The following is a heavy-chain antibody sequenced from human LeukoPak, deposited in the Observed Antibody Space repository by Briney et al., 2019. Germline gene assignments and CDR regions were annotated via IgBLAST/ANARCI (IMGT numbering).Heavy chain of an antibody. CDR2: IDGTGST. D-gene: IGHD5-18*01. J-gene: IGHJ3*02. CDR3: ARRERLGYSYGRGTLDI. CDR1: GILVSSNY. Sequence: QTGGSLRLSCVASGILVSSNYMSWVRQAPGKGLEWVSFIDGTGSTYYADSVKGRFTISRDNSRNTLYLQMNSLRVEDTAVYYCARRERLGYSYGRGTLDIWGQGTMVTVSS. V-gene: IGHV3-66*01.